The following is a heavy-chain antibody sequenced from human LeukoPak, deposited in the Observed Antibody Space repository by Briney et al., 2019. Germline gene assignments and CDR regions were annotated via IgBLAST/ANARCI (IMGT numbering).Heavy chain of an antibody. V-gene: IGHV4-59*08. CDR1: GDSISAHR. J-gene: IGHJ3*02. CDR2: FYDSGDF. Sequence: SETLSLTCSVSGDSISAHRWTWIRQAPGTGLQWIGYFYDSGDFNYNPSLRSRVTILTDIYTNQLSLTLSSVTAADTAMYYCARLLRPAGRTGDAFDIWGQGTMVTVSS. CDR3: ARLLRPAGRTGDAFDI.